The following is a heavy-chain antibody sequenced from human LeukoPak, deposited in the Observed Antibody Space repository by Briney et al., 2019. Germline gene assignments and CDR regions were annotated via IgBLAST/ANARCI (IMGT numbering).Heavy chain of an antibody. Sequence: SGTLSLTCAVSGGSISSSNWWSWVRQPPGKGLEWIGEIYHSGSTNYNPSLKSRVTISVDKSKNQFSLKLSSVIAADTAVYYCARRSIAHYTVTSTYYYYYGMDVWGQGTTVTVSS. CDR1: GGSISSSNW. CDR3: ARRSIAHYTVTSTYYYYYGMDV. D-gene: IGHD4-17*01. CDR2: IYHSGST. J-gene: IGHJ6*02. V-gene: IGHV4-4*02.